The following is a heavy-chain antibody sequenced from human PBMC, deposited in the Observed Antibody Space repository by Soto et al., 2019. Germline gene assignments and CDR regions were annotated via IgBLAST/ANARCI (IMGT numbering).Heavy chain of an antibody. Sequence: PSETLSLTCTVSGGSISSYYWSWIRQPPGKGLEWIGYIYYSGSTNYNPSLKSRVTISVDTSKNQFSLKLSSVTAADTAVYYCGRVGYGYGQALFYYWGQGTLVTVS. CDR2: IYYSGST. CDR3: GRVGYGYGQALFYY. J-gene: IGHJ4*02. V-gene: IGHV4-59*01. D-gene: IGHD5-18*01. CDR1: GGSISSYY.